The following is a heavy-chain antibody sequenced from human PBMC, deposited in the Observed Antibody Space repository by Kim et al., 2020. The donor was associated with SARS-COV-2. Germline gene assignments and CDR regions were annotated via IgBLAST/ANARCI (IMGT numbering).Heavy chain of an antibody. J-gene: IGHJ3*02. V-gene: IGHV1-69*13. CDR3: ARDQALYYDSSGYYHDAFDI. D-gene: IGHD3-22*01. CDR2: IIPIFGTA. Sequence: SVKVSCKASGGTFSSYAISWVRQAPGQGLEWMGGIIPIFGTANYAQKFQGRVTITADESTSTAYMELSSLRSEDTAVYYCARDQALYYDSSGYYHDAFDIWGQGTMVTVSS. CDR1: GGTFSSYA.